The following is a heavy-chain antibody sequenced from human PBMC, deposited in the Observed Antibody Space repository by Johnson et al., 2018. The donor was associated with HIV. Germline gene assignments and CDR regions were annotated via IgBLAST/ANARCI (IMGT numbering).Heavy chain of an antibody. Sequence: QVQLVESGGGVVQPGTSLRLSCEASGLSLSAYGLHWVRQATGKGLEWLAVIWPDGSNRFYADSVKGRFTISRDNSKNTLSLQMNSLGADDTAVYYCAREWSNTRWTYGLDIWGQGTMVTVSS. J-gene: IGHJ3*02. CDR1: GLSLSAYG. V-gene: IGHV3-33*01. D-gene: IGHD4-17*01. CDR2: IWPDGSNR. CDR3: AREWSNTRWTYGLDI.